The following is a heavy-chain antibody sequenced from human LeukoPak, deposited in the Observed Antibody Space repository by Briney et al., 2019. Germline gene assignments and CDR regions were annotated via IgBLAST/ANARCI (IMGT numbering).Heavy chain of an antibody. Sequence: QSGGSLRLSCAASGFTFSSYSMNWVRQAPGKGLERVSYMSSSSSTMYYADSVKGRFTISRDNAKNSLYLQMNSLRAEDAAVYYCARDRIEPQRTLGRSTTYYNYYYMDVWGKGTTVTVSS. D-gene: IGHD1-14*01. CDR1: GFTFSSYS. V-gene: IGHV3-48*01. CDR3: ARDRIEPQRTLGRSTTYYNYYYMDV. CDR2: MSSSSSTM. J-gene: IGHJ6*03.